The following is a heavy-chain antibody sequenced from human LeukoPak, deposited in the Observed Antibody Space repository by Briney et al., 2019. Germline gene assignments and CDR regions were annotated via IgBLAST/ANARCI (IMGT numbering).Heavy chain of an antibody. V-gene: IGHV4-4*07. CDR1: GGSISPYS. CDR2: IYASGNT. D-gene: IGHD6-19*01. CDR3: ARRGHRSSAWSTSLDS. Sequence: PSETLSLTCTVSGGSISPYSWSWIPQPAGKRLEWIGRIYASGNTNYNPSLKSRVTISVDTSKNQFSLKLSSVTAADTAVYYCARRGHRSSAWSTSLDSWGQGTLVTVSS. J-gene: IGHJ4*02.